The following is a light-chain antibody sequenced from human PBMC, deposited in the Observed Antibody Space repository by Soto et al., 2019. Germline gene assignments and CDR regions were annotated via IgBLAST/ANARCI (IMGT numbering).Light chain of an antibody. Sequence: QSALTQPASVSGSPGQSITISCSGTSRDIGAYNLVSWYQQPPGKAPKLLIYEVRNRPSGISYRFSGSKSGTTASLTISSLLPEDEADYYCSAHTSRSTLVFGGGTKVTVL. V-gene: IGLV2-14*01. CDR2: EVR. CDR1: SRDIGAYNL. CDR3: SAHTSRSTLV. J-gene: IGLJ2*01.